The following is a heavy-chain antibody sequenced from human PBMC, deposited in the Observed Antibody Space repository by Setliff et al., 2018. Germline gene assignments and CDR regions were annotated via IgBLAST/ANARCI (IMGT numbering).Heavy chain of an antibody. D-gene: IGHD2-21*01. CDR2: ISPYSDYI. J-gene: IGHJ4*02. V-gene: IGHV3-21*06. CDR1: TFTLGTYS. CDR3: ARGFTSYSTDYFDY. Sequence: GGSLRLSCAASTFTLGTYSMHWVRQAPGKGLAWVSSISPYSDYIYYADSVKGRFTISRDNAKNSLYLQMNSLGAEDTAVYYCARGFTSYSTDYFDYWGQGTRVTV.